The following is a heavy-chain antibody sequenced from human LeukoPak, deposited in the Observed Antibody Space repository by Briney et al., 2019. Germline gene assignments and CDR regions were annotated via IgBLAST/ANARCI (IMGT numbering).Heavy chain of an antibody. D-gene: IGHD6-19*01. CDR3: AKGSSGWFQDAFDI. Sequence: GGSLRLSCAASGFTFSSYGMHWVRQAPGKGLEWVAFIRYDGSNKYYADSVKGRFTISRDNSMNTLDLQINSLRVEDTAVYYCAKGSSGWFQDAFDIWGQGTMVTVSS. V-gene: IGHV3-30*02. J-gene: IGHJ3*02. CDR2: IRYDGSNK. CDR1: GFTFSSYG.